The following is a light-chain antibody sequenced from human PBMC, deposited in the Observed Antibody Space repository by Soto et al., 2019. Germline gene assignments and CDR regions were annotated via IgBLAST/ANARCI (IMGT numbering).Light chain of an antibody. CDR3: ASLTTTSFV. Sequence: QSVLTQPASVSGSPGQSITISCTGTSSDVGAYNLVSWYQHHPGKAPKLLISEVSNRPSGVSDRFSGSKSGNTASLAISGLQAEDGADYYCASLTTTSFVFGTGTKVTVL. CDR2: EVS. CDR1: SSDVGAYNL. V-gene: IGLV2-14*01. J-gene: IGLJ1*01.